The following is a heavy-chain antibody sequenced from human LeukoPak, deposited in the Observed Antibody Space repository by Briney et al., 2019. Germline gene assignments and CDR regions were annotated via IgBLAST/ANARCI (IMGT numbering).Heavy chain of an antibody. J-gene: IGHJ6*03. V-gene: IGHV3-23*01. Sequence: TAVSLRLSCAASRFTFSSYAMSWVRQAPGKGLEWVSAISGSGGSTYYADSVKGRFTISRDNSKNTLYLQMNSLRAEDTAVYYCARNGAPVVTAITPYYYYMDVWGKGTTVTVSS. CDR1: RFTFSSYA. D-gene: IGHD2-21*02. CDR3: ARNGAPVVTAITPYYYYMDV. CDR2: ISGSGGST.